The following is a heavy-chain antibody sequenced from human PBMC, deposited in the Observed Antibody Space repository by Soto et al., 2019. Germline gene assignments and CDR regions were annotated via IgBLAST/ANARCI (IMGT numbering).Heavy chain of an antibody. Sequence: EVQLVESGGGLVRPGGSLRLSCAASGFTFINAWMSWVRQAPGKGLEWVGRIKSKADGGTTDYAAPVKGRFTISRDDSKTTLYLQMNSLRAEDTAVYYCARDASTPFTGIAVAGTWYYGMDVWGQGTTVTVSS. D-gene: IGHD6-19*01. J-gene: IGHJ6*02. V-gene: IGHV3-15*01. CDR1: GFTFINAW. CDR3: ARDASTPFTGIAVAGTWYYGMDV. CDR2: IKSKADGGTT.